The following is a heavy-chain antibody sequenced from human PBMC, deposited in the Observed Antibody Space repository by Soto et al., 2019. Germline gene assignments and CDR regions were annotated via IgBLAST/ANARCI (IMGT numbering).Heavy chain of an antibody. CDR3: ARATLVVASTTDSYGMDV. J-gene: IGHJ6*02. CDR2: INAGNGNT. V-gene: IGHV1-3*01. Sequence: ASVKVSCKTSGYSFTSYPMHWVRQAPGQRLEWMGWINAGNGNTKYSQKFQGRLSISGDTSASTAYMELSSLRYDDTAVYYCARATLVVASTTDSYGMDVWGQGTTVTVSS. CDR1: GYSFTSYP. D-gene: IGHD2-15*01.